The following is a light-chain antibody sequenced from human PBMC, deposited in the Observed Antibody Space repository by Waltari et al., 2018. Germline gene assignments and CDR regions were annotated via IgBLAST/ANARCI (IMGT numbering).Light chain of an antibody. Sequence: EIVLTQSPGTLSLSPGDTATLSCRASQSVSSSYLAWYQQKPGQAPRLLIYGASSRATGIPDRFSDSGSGTDFTLTISRLEPEDFAVYYCQQYGSSHRTFGQGTKVEIK. CDR1: QSVSSSY. CDR2: GAS. CDR3: QQYGSSHRT. J-gene: IGKJ1*01. V-gene: IGKV3-20*01.